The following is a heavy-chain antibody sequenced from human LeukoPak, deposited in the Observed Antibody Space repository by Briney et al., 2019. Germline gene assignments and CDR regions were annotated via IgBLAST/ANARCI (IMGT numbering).Heavy chain of an antibody. J-gene: IGHJ6*02. CDR1: GYSIGSGYY. CDR3: ARGGTDYTSSSYYYAMDV. V-gene: IGHV4-38-2*02. Sequence: PSETLSLTCTVSGYSIGSGYYWGCIRQPPGKGLEWIRSIYHSGSTYYNPSLKSRVTISVDTSKNQFSLNLSSVTAADTAVYYCARGGTDYTSSSYYYAMDVWGQGTTVAVSS. D-gene: IGHD6-13*01. CDR2: IYHSGST.